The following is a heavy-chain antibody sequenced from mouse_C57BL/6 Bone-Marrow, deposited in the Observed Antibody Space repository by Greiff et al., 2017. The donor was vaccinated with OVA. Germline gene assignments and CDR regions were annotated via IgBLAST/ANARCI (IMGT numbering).Heavy chain of an antibody. CDR2: IDPEDGET. CDR1: GFNIKDYY. V-gene: IGHV14-2*01. D-gene: IGHD3-2*02. CDR3: ARWPAQATFYAMDY. J-gene: IGHJ4*01. Sequence: EVKLQESGAELVKPGASVKLSCTASGFNIKDYYMHWVKQRTEQGLEWIGRIDPEDGETKYAPKFQGKATITADTSSNTAYLQLSSLTSEDTDVYYCARWPAQATFYAMDYWGQGTSVTVSS.